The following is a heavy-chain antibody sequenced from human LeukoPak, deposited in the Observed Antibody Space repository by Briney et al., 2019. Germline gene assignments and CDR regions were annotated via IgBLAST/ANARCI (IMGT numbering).Heavy chain of an antibody. CDR3: ARVLTRYSSGWYYFDY. V-gene: IGHV1-69*13. Sequence: SVKVSCKASGGTFSSYAISWVRQAPGQGLEWMGGIIPIFGTANYAQKFQGRVTITADESTSTAYMELSSLRSDDTAVYYCARVLTRYSSGWYYFDYWGQGTLVTVSS. CDR2: IIPIFGTA. D-gene: IGHD6-19*01. J-gene: IGHJ4*02. CDR1: GGTFSSYA.